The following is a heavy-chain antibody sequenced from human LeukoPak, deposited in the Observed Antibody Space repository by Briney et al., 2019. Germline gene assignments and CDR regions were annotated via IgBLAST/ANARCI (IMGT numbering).Heavy chain of an antibody. CDR3: ARRLDFWSGGTIDY. D-gene: IGHD3-3*01. V-gene: IGHV3-30*01. Sequence: GGSLRLSCAASGFTFSSYAMHWVRQAPGKGLEWVAVISYDGSNKYYADSVKGRFTISRDNSKNTLYLQMNSLRAEDTAVYYCARRLDFWSGGTIDYWGQGTLVTVSS. J-gene: IGHJ4*02. CDR1: GFTFSSYA. CDR2: ISYDGSNK.